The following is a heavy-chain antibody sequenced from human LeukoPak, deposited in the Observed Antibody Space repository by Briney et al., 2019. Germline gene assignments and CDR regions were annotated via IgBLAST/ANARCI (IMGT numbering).Heavy chain of an antibody. D-gene: IGHD4-17*01. CDR1: GYIFTGYY. Sequence: GASVKVSCKASGYIFTGYYIHWVRQAPGQGLEWMGWINPNSGDTKYAQKFQGRVTMTRDTSISTAYMELSRLRSDDTAVYYCARMTADYGDYAPTIDYWGQGTLVTVSS. V-gene: IGHV1-2*02. J-gene: IGHJ4*02. CDR2: INPNSGDT. CDR3: ARMTADYGDYAPTIDY.